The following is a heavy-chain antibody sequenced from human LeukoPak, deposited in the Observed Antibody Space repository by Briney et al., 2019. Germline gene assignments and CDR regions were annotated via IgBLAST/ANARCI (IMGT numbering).Heavy chain of an antibody. CDR3: ARASDSGDWHLGY. D-gene: IGHD2-21*02. CDR2: VYDRGGT. J-gene: IGHJ4*02. Sequence: SETLSLTCTVSGDFISRYYWSWIRQSPGKGLEWIGYVYDRGGTNYNPSLKSRAIISADTSKNQFSLKVTSVTAADTAVYYCARASDSGDWHLGYWGQGTLVTVSS. CDR1: GDFISRYY. V-gene: IGHV4-59*01.